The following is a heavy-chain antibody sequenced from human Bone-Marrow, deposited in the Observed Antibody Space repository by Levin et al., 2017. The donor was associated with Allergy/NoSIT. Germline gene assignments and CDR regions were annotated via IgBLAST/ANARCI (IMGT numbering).Heavy chain of an antibody. CDR3: ARDQQLVRWFDP. D-gene: IGHD6-13*01. J-gene: IGHJ5*02. CDR1: GGTFSSYA. Sequence: NPGGSLRLSCKASGGTFSSYAISWVRQAPGQGLEWMGGIIPIFGTANYAQKFQGRVTITADESTSTAYMELSSLRSEDTAVYYCARDQQLVRWFDPWGQGTLVTVSS. CDR2: IIPIFGTA. V-gene: IGHV1-69*01.